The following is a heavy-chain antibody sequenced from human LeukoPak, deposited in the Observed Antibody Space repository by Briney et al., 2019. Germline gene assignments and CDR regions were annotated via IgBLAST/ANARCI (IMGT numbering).Heavy chain of an antibody. V-gene: IGHV3-33*01. D-gene: IGHD4-17*01. CDR1: GFTFSSYG. J-gene: IGHJ3*02. CDR3: ARAENDDYGDYGPDAFDI. Sequence: GGSLRLSCAASGFTFSSYGMHWVRQAPGKGLEWVAVIWYDGSNKYYADSVKGRFTISRDNSKNTLYLQMNSLRAEDTAVYYCARAENDDYGDYGPDAFDIWGQGTVVTVSS. CDR2: IWYDGSNK.